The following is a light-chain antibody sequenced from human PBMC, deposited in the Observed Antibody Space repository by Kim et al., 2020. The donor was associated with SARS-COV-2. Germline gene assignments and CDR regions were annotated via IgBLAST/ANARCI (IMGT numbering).Light chain of an antibody. CDR2: KAY. Sequence: AYVGDRVTSTGRASQSVHIALAWDQQKPGKDPKIRIYKAYSVQSGVPSRFSGSEAVTEVTLSIRSLQTDDIATYYCQQYDTYPWTFGQGTKVEIK. CDR3: QQYDTYPWT. CDR1: QSVHIA. V-gene: IGKV1-5*03. J-gene: IGKJ1*01.